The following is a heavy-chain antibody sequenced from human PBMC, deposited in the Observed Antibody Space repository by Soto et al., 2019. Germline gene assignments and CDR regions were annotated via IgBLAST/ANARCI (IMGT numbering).Heavy chain of an antibody. J-gene: IGHJ6*02. CDR3: ARELVDRSTGFYYYGMDF. D-gene: IGHD2-8*02. CDR2: IIPIFGTA. CDR1: GGTFSSYA. Sequence: SVKVSCKASGGTFSSYAISWVRQAPGQGLEWMGGIIPIFGTANYAQKFQGRVTITADESTSTAYMELSSLRSEDTAVYYCARELVDRSTGFYYYGMDFWGQGTTVTGSS. V-gene: IGHV1-69*13.